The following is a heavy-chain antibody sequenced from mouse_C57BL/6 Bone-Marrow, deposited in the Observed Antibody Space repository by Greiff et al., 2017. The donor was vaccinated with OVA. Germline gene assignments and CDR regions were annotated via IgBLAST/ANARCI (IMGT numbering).Heavy chain of an antibody. D-gene: IGHD2-12*01. V-gene: IGHV1-55*01. CDR2: IYPGSGST. CDR3: ARRIYSLYAMDY. CDR1: GYTFTSYW. Sequence: QVHVKQSGAELVKPGASVKMSCKASGYTFTSYWITWVKQRPGQGLEWIGDIYPGSGSTNYNEKFKSKATLTVDTSSSTAYMQLSSLTSEDSAVYYCARRIYSLYAMDYWGQGTSVTVSS. J-gene: IGHJ4*01.